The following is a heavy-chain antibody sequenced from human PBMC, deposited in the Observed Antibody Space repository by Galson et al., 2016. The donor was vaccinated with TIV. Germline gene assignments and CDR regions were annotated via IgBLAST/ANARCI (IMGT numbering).Heavy chain of an antibody. CDR3: AKVRLFAGYYRDF. Sequence: SLRLSCAASGFRFNSFGSYGMNWVRQAPGKGLEWVSGISGGGDATYYGNSVKGRFTISRDNSRDTLYLYMNSLRAEDTAIYCFAKVRLFAGYYRDFWGQGTPVIVSP. D-gene: IGHD2/OR15-2a*01. J-gene: IGHJ4*02. CDR2: ISGGGDAT. V-gene: IGHV3-23*01. CDR1: GFRFNSFGSYG.